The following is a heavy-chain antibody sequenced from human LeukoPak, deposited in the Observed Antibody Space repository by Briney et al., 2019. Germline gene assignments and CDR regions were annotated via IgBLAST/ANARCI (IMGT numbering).Heavy chain of an antibody. V-gene: IGHV1-46*01. CDR3: ARDQVLRYFDWEDYYYYYMDV. CDR1: GYTFTSYY. J-gene: IGHJ6*03. D-gene: IGHD3-9*01. CDR2: INPSGGST. Sequence: ASVKVSCKASGYTFTSYYMHWVRQAPGQGLEWMGIINPSGGSTSYAQKFQGRVTMTRDMSTSTVYMELSSLRSEDTAVYYCARDQVLRYFDWEDYYYYYMDVWGKGTTVTVSS.